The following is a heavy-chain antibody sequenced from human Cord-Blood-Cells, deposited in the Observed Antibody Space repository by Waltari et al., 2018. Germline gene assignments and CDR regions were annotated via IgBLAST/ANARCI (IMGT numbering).Heavy chain of an antibody. CDR1: GFTFSSYS. V-gene: IGHV3-21*01. J-gene: IGHJ4*02. CDR2: ISSISSYI. CDR3: ARVDY. Sequence: EVQLVESGGGLVKPGGSLRLSCAASGFTFSSYSMNWVRQAPGKGLEWVSSISSISSYIYYADSVKGRFTTTRDNAKNSLYLQMNSLRAEETAVYYCARVDYWGQGTLVTVSS.